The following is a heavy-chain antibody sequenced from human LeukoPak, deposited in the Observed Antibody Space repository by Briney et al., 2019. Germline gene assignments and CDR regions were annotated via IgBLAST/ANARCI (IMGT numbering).Heavy chain of an antibody. Sequence: GGSLRLSCAASGFTFDDYGMSWVRQAPGKGLEWVSGINWNGGSTGYVDSVKGRFTISRDNAKSSLYLQVNSLRAEDTALYYCARGKFGRPLDYWGQGTLVTVSS. J-gene: IGHJ4*02. V-gene: IGHV3-20*04. CDR1: GFTFDDYG. CDR3: ARGKFGRPLDY. CDR2: INWNGGST. D-gene: IGHD3/OR15-3a*01.